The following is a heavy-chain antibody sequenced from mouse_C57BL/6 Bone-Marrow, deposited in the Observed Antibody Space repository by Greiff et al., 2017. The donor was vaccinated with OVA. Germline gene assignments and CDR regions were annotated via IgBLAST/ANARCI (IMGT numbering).Heavy chain of an antibody. V-gene: IGHV1-18*01. CDR1: GYTFTDYN. D-gene: IGHD1-1*01. CDR3: AILVGFFDY. Sequence: VQLQQSGPELVKPGASVKLPCKASGYTFTDYNMDWVKQSPGKSLEWIGAINPNNGCTIYTHKFKGQSTLTVDKSSSTAYRQLSSLTSEDSAVYYWAILVGFFDYWGQGTTLTVSA. J-gene: IGHJ2*01. CDR2: INPNNGCT.